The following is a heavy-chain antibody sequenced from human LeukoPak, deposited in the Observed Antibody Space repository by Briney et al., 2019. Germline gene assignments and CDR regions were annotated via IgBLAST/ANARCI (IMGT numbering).Heavy chain of an antibody. CDR1: GFTFSSYG. J-gene: IGHJ4*02. CDR3: AKAVFVGDYVIGTIDY. CDR2: IRYDGSNK. Sequence: PGGSLRLSCAASGFTFSSYGMHWVRQAPGKGLEWVAFIRYDGSNKYYADSVKGRFTISRDNSKNTLYLQMNSLRAEDTAVYYCAKAVFVGDYVIGTIDYWGQGTLVTVSS. D-gene: IGHD4-17*01. V-gene: IGHV3-30*02.